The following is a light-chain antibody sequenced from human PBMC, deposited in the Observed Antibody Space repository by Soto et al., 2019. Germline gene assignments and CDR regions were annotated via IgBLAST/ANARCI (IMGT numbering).Light chain of an antibody. CDR3: QQDGSSPLLG. CDR2: GAS. Sequence: EIVLTQSPGTLSLSPGERATLSCRASQSVSSSYLAWYQQKPGQAPRLLIYGASSRATGIPDRFSGSGSGTDFTVTISRLEPEDFAVYYCQQDGSSPLLGFGGGTKVEIK. CDR1: QSVSSSY. V-gene: IGKV3-20*01. J-gene: IGKJ4*01.